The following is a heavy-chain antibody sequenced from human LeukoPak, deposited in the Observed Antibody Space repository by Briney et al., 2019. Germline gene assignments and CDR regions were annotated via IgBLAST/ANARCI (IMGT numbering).Heavy chain of an antibody. V-gene: IGHV4-34*01. D-gene: IGHD3-10*01. J-gene: IGHJ4*02. CDR2: INHSGST. Sequence: SETLSLTCAVYGGSFSGYYWSWIRQPPGKGLEWIGEINHSGSTNYNPSLKSRVTISVDTSKNQFSLKLSSVTAADTAVYYCARDLGGAYGYWGQGTLVTVSS. CDR1: GGSFSGYY. CDR3: ARDLGGAYGY.